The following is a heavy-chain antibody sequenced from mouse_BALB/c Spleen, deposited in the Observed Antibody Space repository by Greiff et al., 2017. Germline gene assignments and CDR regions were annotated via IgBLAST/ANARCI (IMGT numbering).Heavy chain of an antibody. CDR2: FYPGSGSI. CDR3: ARRGYGSSNAMDY. Sequence: VQLQESGAGLVKPGASVKLSCKASGYTFTEYIIHWVKQRSGQGLEWIGWFYPGSGSIKYNEKFKDKATLTADKSSSTAYMQLSSLTSEDSAVYFCARRGYGSSNAMDYWGQGTSVTVSS. CDR1: GYTFTEYI. D-gene: IGHD1-1*01. V-gene: IGHV1-62-2*01. J-gene: IGHJ4*01.